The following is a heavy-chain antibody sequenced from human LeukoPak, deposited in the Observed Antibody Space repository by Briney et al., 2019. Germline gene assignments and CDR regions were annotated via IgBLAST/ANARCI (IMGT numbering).Heavy chain of an antibody. CDR2: LYSDGST. J-gene: IGHJ4*02. Sequence: PGGSLRLSCAASGFAVSRNYMSWVRQAPGKGLEWVSVLYSDGSTYHADSVKGRFTISRDNSKNTLYLQMNSLRSEDTAVYYCARDNDSRDPPHFDYWGQGTLVTVSS. V-gene: IGHV3-53*05. CDR3: ARDNDSRDPPHFDY. CDR1: GFAVSRNY. D-gene: IGHD3-16*01.